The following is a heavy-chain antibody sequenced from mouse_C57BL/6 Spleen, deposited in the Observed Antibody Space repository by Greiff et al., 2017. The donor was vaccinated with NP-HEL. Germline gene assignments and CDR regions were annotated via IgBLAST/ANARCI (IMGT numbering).Heavy chain of an antibody. CDR1: GYTFTSYW. D-gene: IGHD6-1*01. V-gene: IGHV1-61*01. J-gene: IGHJ3*01. Sequence: QVQLQQPGAELVRPGSSVKLSCKASGYTFTSYWMDWVKQRPGQGLEWIGNIYPSDSETHYNQKFKDKATLTVDKSSSTAYMQLSSLTSEDSAVYYCARELTSAWFAYWGQGTLVTVSA. CDR3: ARELTSAWFAY. CDR2: IYPSDSET.